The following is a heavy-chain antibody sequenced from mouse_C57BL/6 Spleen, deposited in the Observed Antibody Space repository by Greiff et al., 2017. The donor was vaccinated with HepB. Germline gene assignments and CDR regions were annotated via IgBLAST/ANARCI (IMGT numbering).Heavy chain of an antibody. CDR1: GYTFTDYY. J-gene: IGHJ4*01. D-gene: IGHD2-3*01. CDR3: AHDGYYLYAMDY. CDR2: INPNNGGT. Sequence: VQLQQSGPELVKPGASVKISCKASGYTFTDYYMNWVKQSHGKSLEWIGDINPNNGGTSYNQKFKGKATLTVDKSSSTAYMELRSLTSEDSAVYYCAHDGYYLYAMDYWGQGTSVTVSS. V-gene: IGHV1-26*01.